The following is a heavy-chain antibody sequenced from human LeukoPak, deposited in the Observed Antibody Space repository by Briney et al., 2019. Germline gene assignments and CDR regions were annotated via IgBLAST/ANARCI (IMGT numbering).Heavy chain of an antibody. CDR3: ARLSGYYQNWFDP. CDR1: GFTVSSNY. D-gene: IGHD3-22*01. J-gene: IGHJ5*02. CDR2: IYSGGST. V-gene: IGHV3-66*02. Sequence: GGSLRLSCAASGFTVSSNYMSWVRQAPGKGLEWVSVIYSGGSTYYEASVKGRFTISRDNSKNTLYLQMNSLRAEDTAVYYCARLSGYYQNWFDPWGQGTLVTVSS.